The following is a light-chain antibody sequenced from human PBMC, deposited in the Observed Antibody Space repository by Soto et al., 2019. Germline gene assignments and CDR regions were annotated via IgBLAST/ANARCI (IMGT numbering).Light chain of an antibody. Sequence: QSALTQPPSASGSPGQPVTISCTGTSSDVGGYNRVSWYQHHPGKAPKLIIYEVFKRPTGVPDRFSGSKSGNTASLTVSGARVGDEANYYCNSYADNRWVLGGGPNLP. J-gene: IGLJ3*02. CDR2: EVF. CDR1: SSDVGGYNR. CDR3: NSYADNRWV. V-gene: IGLV2-8*01.